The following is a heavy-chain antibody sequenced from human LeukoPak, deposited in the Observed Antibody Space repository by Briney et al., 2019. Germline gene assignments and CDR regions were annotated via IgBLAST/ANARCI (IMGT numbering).Heavy chain of an antibody. D-gene: IGHD3-10*02. Sequence: GGSLRLSCAASGFTFSSYAMSWVRQAPGKGLEWVSYISSSGSTIYYADSVTGRFTISRDNAKNSLYLQMNSLRAEDTAVYYCARFMSAYFDYWGQGTLVTVSS. CDR2: ISSSGSTI. J-gene: IGHJ4*02. CDR1: GFTFSSYA. CDR3: ARFMSAYFDY. V-gene: IGHV3-48*04.